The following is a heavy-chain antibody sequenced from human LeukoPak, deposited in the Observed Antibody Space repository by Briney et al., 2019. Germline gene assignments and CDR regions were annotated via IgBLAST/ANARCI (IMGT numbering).Heavy chain of an antibody. Sequence: GGSLRLSCAVSGFTFSSYWMSWVRRAPGKGLEWVANIKQDGGQIYYLDSVKGRFTVSRDNAKNSLYLQMNSLRAEDTAVYYCARLGARQMLEYWGQGTLVTVSS. CDR3: ARLGARQMLEY. CDR1: GFTFSSYW. V-gene: IGHV3-7*01. J-gene: IGHJ4*02. CDR2: IKQDGGQI. D-gene: IGHD4-17*01.